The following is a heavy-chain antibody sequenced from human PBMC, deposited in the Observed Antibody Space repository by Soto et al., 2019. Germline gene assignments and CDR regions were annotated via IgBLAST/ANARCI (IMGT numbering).Heavy chain of an antibody. V-gene: IGHV4-59*01. CDR2: IYYSGST. J-gene: IGHJ6*02. CDR3: ARGGVGIVVVPAANSAPHYGMDV. CDR1: GGSISSYY. Sequence: SETLSLTCTVSGGSISSYYWSWIRQPPGKGLEWIGYIYYSGSTNYNPSLKSRVTISVDTSTSTAYMELSSLRSEDTAVYYCARGGVGIVVVPAANSAPHYGMDVWGQGTTVTVSS. D-gene: IGHD2-2*03.